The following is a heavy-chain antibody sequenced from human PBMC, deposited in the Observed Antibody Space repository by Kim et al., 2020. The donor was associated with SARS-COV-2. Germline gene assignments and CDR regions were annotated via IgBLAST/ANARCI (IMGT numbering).Heavy chain of an antibody. J-gene: IGHJ5*02. CDR2: INHSGST. D-gene: IGHD4-17*01. CDR1: GGSFSGYY. Sequence: ETLSITCAVYGGSFSGYYWSWIRQPPGKGLEWIGEINHSGSTNYNPSLKSRVTISVDTSKNQFSLKLSSVTAADTAVYYCARAYGDYGVHWFDPWGQG. CDR3: ARAYGDYGVHWFDP. V-gene: IGHV4-34*01.